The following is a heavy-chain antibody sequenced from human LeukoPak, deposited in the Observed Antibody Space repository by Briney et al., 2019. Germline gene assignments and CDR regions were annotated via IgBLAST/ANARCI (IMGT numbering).Heavy chain of an antibody. CDR3: ARGTGYSAFDY. Sequence: GGSLRLSCAASGFTFSTYWMHWVRQAPGKGLLWVSRIKSDGITTIYADSVKGRFTISRDNAKNTLYLQMNSLRAEDTAVYHCARGTGYSAFDYWGQGTLVTVSS. D-gene: IGHD6-13*01. CDR2: IKSDGITT. CDR1: GFTFSTYW. V-gene: IGHV3-74*01. J-gene: IGHJ4*02.